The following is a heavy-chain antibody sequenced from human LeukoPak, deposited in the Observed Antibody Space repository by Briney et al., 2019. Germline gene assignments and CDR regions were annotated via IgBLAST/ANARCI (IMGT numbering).Heavy chain of an antibody. J-gene: IGHJ4*02. V-gene: IGHV3-30*04. D-gene: IGHD6-19*01. CDR2: ISYDGSNK. Sequence: GGSLRLSCAASGFTFSSYAVHWVRQAPGKGLEWVALISYDGSNKYYADSVKGRFTISRDNSKNTLYLQMNSLRTEDTAVYYCARARSSGWSCGDYWGQGTLVTVSS. CDR1: GFTFSSYA. CDR3: ARARSSGWSCGDY.